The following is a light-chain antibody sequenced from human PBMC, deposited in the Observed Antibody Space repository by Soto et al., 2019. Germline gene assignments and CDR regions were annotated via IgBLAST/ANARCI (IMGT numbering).Light chain of an antibody. CDR2: DTS. J-gene: IGKJ5*01. Sequence: EIVMTQSPGTLSLSPGERATLSCSASQSVSIKLAWYQQKPDQAPRLLIYDTSTRATGIPDRFSGSGSGADFTLTISSLEPEDSAVYYCQQRYNWPPITFGQGTRLEIK. V-gene: IGKV3-11*01. CDR3: QQRYNWPPIT. CDR1: QSVSIK.